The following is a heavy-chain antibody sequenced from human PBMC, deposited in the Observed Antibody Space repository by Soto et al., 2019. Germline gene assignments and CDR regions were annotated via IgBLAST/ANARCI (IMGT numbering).Heavy chain of an antibody. J-gene: IGHJ3*02. CDR2: IYYSGST. CDR3: ARVGYDFWSGYLLHDAFDI. V-gene: IGHV4-31*03. D-gene: IGHD3-3*01. Sequence: QVQLQESGPGLVKPSQTLSLTCTVSGGSISSGGYYWSWIRQHPGKGLEWIGYIYYSGSTYYNPSLKSRVTISVDTSKNQFSLKLSSVTAADTAVYYCARVGYDFWSGYLLHDAFDIWGQGTMVTVSS. CDR1: GGSISSGGYY.